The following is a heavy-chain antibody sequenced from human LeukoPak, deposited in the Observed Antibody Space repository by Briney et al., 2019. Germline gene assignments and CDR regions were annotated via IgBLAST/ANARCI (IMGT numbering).Heavy chain of an antibody. CDR1: GFTFSNFA. J-gene: IGHJ4*02. V-gene: IGHV3-23*01. D-gene: IGHD6-19*01. CDR3: AKAGSSGWSSSGGDY. Sequence: GGSLRLSCAASGFTFSNFAMSWVRQAPGKGLEWVSTISGSGGSTFYADSVKGRFPISRDNSNNTLFLQMNSLRDEDTAIYFCAKAGSSGWSSSGGDYWGQGSLVTVSS. CDR2: ISGSGGST.